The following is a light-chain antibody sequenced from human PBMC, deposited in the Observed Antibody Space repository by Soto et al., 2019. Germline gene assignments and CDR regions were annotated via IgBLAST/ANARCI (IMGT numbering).Light chain of an antibody. Sequence: DIQLTQSPSFLSASVGDRVTITCRASQGISNYLAWYQQKSGKAPKLLIHAASTLQSGVPSRFSGSGSGTEFTLTFSSLQPEDLATYYCQKVNSYPITFGQGTRLEIK. V-gene: IGKV1-9*01. CDR2: AAS. J-gene: IGKJ5*01. CDR3: QKVNSYPIT. CDR1: QGISNY.